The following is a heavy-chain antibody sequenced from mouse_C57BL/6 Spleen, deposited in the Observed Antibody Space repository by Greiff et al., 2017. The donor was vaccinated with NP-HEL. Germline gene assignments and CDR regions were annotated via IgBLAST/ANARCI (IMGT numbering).Heavy chain of an antibody. CDR3: TSVQDY. J-gene: IGHJ2*01. CDR2: IDPETGGT. Sequence: VKLQESGAELVRPGASVTLSCKASGYTFTDYEMHWVKQTPVHGLEWIGAIDPETGGTAYNQKFKGKAILTADKSSSTAYMELRSLTSEDSAVYYCTSVQDYWGQGTTLTVSS. CDR1: GYTFTDYE. V-gene: IGHV1-15*01.